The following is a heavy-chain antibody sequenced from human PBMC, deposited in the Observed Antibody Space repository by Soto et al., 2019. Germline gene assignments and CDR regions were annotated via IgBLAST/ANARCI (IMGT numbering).Heavy chain of an antibody. J-gene: IGHJ4*02. CDR3: ARGTNGAFFVY. D-gene: IGHD2-8*01. V-gene: IGHV3-11*01. Sequence: GGSLRLSSAASGFTFSDYDMSWIHQAPGKGLEWVSYISSRSSTIFYADSVKGRFTISRDNVKNSLYLQMNSLRAEDTAVYYCARGTNGAFFVYWGQGILVTVSS. CDR2: ISSRSSTI. CDR1: GFTFSDYD.